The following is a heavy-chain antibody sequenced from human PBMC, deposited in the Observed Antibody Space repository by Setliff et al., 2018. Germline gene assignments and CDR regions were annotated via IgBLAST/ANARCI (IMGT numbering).Heavy chain of an antibody. CDR1: TFTFSKYA. CDR3: ARDPNGDYVGAFGP. J-gene: IGHJ5*02. Sequence: GGSLRLSCVASTFTFSKYAVTWVRQAPGKGLEWVSSIHVSGGSTYYADSVKGRFTISRGNSRNTLYLQMNSLRAEDTASYYCARDPNGDYVGAFGPWGQGILVTVSS. D-gene: IGHD4-17*01. CDR2: IHVSGGST. V-gene: IGHV3-23*01.